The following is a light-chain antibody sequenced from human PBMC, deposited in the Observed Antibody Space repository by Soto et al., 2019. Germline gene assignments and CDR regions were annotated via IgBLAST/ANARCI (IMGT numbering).Light chain of an antibody. V-gene: IGLV2-14*03. CDR1: SSDVGRYNY. CDR3: SSYPISGPVV. Sequence: QSVLTQPSSVSGSPGQSITISCTGTSSDVGRYNYVSWYQQHPGKAPKLMIYDVSNRPSGVSNRFSGSKSVNTASLTISGLQAEDEADYYCSSYPISGPVVFGGGTKLTVL. CDR2: DVS. J-gene: IGLJ2*01.